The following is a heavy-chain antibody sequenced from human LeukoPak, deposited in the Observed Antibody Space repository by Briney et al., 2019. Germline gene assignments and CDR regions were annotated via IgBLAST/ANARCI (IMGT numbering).Heavy chain of an antibody. CDR1: GGSISSYY. CDR3: ARGSSHYFDY. Sequence: SETLSLTCTVSGGSISSYYWSWIRRPPGKGLEWIGYIYYSGSTNYNPSLKSRVTISVDTSKNQFSLKLSSVTAADTAVYYCARGSSHYFDYWGQGTLVTVSS. V-gene: IGHV4-59*01. CDR2: IYYSGST. J-gene: IGHJ4*02. D-gene: IGHD1-26*01.